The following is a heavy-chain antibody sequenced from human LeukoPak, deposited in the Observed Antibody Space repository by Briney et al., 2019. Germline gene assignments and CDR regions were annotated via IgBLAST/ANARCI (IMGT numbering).Heavy chain of an antibody. CDR1: GFTFSSYS. J-gene: IGHJ4*02. CDR3: ARVGPMGRGVCQFDY. CDR2: ISSSSSYI. Sequence: GGSLRLSCAASGFTFSSYSMSWVRQAPGKGLEWVLSISSSSSYIYYADSVKGRFTISRDNAKNSLYLQMNSLRAEDTAVYYCARVGPMGRGVCQFDYWGQGTLVTVSS. V-gene: IGHV3-21*01. D-gene: IGHD2-8*02.